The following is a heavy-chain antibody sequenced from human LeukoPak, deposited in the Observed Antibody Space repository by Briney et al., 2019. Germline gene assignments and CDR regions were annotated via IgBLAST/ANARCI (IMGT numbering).Heavy chain of an antibody. Sequence: QTLSLTCTVSGGSISSGGYYWSWIRPPPGKGLEWIGYIYHSGSTNYNPSLKSRVTISVDKSKNQFSLKLSSVTAADTAVYCCARSYQWLSHFDYWGQGTLVTVSS. D-gene: IGHD3-22*01. V-gene: IGHV4-30-2*01. CDR3: ARSYQWLSHFDY. CDR2: IYHSGST. CDR1: GGSISSGGYY. J-gene: IGHJ4*02.